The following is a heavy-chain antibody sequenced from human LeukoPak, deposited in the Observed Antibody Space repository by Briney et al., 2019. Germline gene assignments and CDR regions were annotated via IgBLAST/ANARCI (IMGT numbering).Heavy chain of an antibody. V-gene: IGHV3-48*01. CDR1: GFTFSSYS. CDR2: ISSSSSTI. CDR3: ARGYTLFYYYYMDV. J-gene: IGHJ6*03. Sequence: GGSLRLSCAASGFTFSSYSMNWVRQAPGKGLEWVSYISSSSSTIYYADSVKGRFTISRDNAKNSLYLQMNSLRAEDTAVYYCARGYTLFYYYYMDVWGKGTTVTVSS. D-gene: IGHD5-24*01.